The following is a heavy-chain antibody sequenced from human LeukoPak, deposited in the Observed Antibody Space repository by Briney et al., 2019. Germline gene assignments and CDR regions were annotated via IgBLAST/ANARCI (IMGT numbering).Heavy chain of an antibody. CDR3: ATDRDGYAEY. V-gene: IGHV1-69*13. D-gene: IGHD5-24*01. CDR1: GGTFSSYV. J-gene: IGHJ4*02. CDR2: IIPIFGTA. Sequence: GASVKVSCKASGGTFSSYVISWVRQAPGQGLEWMGGIIPIFGTANYAQKFQGRVTITADESTSTAYMELSSLRSEDTAVYYCATDRDGYAEYWGQGTLVTVSS.